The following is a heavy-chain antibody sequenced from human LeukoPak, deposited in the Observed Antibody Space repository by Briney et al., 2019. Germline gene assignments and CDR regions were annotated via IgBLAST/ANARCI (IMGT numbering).Heavy chain of an antibody. CDR1: EYRFTSYW. J-gene: IGHJ6*04. CDR2: IHPGDSNI. CDR3: ARQTPNQYGMDV. Sequence: GAPLKISCKGFEYRFTSYWIGWVRTMPGKGPEWMGIIHPGDSNISYSPSFQGQITISADKSISTAYLQWSSLKASDTAMYYCARQTPNQYGMDVWGTGTTVTVSS. V-gene: IGHV5-51*01. D-gene: IGHD2-15*01.